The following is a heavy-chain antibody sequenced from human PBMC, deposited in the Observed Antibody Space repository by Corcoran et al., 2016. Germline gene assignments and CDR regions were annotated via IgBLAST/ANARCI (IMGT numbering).Heavy chain of an antibody. V-gene: IGHV4-59*02. Sequence: QVQLQESGPGLVKPSETLSLTCTVSGGSVNNYYWSWIRQPPGKGLEYIGYIYYRGTTLYNPSLKGRVTISVDTYKDQFSLKLSSVTAADTAVYCWGRHNVVAVIRDGFDVWGQGTTVTVSS. CDR2: IYYRGTT. CDR1: GGSVNNYY. J-gene: IGHJ6*02. D-gene: IGHD2-21*02. CDR3: GRHNVVAVIRDGFDV.